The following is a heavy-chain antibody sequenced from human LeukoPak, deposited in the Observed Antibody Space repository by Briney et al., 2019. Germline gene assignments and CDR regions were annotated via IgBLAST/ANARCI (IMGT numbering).Heavy chain of an antibody. D-gene: IGHD4-23*01. V-gene: IGHV3-30*02. J-gene: IGHJ4*02. CDR1: GFTFHNFG. CDR2: IGYEGVHK. CDR3: AKDLHGGYSSDY. Sequence: HPGGSLRLSXAASGFTFHNFGMHWVRQSPGKGLEWVSFIGYEGVHKYYADSVKGRFTISKDNSKATLYLQMNSLRPEDTAVYYCAKDLHGGYSSDYWGQGTLVTVFS.